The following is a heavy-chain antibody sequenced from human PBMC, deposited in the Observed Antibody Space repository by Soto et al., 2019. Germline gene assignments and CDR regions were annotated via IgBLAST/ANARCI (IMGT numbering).Heavy chain of an antibody. CDR1: GFTFGNQW. CDR2: VISDGKTI. J-gene: IGHJ5*02. CDR3: ATPEADH. Sequence: PWWSLGLSCASSGFTFGNQWMHWVRQPPGKGLEWVSRVISDGKTIDYADSVKGRFIVSRDHAKSTLYLQMHSLRAEDTAVYYCATPEADHWGPGTPVTLSS. V-gene: IGHV3-74*01.